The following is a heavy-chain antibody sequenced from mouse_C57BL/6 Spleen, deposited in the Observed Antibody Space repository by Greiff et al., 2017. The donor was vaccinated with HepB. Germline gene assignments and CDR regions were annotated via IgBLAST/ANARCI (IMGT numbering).Heavy chain of an antibody. CDR3: AREGGNRDYFDY. D-gene: IGHD2-1*01. J-gene: IGHJ2*01. CDR2: IYPGSGST. Sequence: QVQLQQSGAELVKPGASVKMSCKASGYTFTSYWITWVKQRPGQGLEWIGDIYPGSGSTNYNEKFKSKATLTVDTSSSTAYMQLSSLTSEDSAVYYCAREGGNRDYFDYWGQGTTLTVSS. CDR1: GYTFTSYW. V-gene: IGHV1-55*01.